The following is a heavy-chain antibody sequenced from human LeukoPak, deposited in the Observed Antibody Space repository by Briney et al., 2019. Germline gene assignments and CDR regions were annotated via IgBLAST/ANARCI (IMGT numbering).Heavy chain of an antibody. D-gene: IGHD3-3*01. CDR2: ISSSGSTI. V-gene: IGHV3-11*04. Sequence: PGGSLRLSCAASGFTFDDYAMHWVRPAPGKGLEWVSYISSSGSTIYYADSVKGRFTISRDNAKNSLYLQMNSLRAEDTAVYYCARDGGRFFRSYAFDIWGQGTMVTVSS. CDR1: GFTFDDYA. J-gene: IGHJ3*02. CDR3: ARDGGRFFRSYAFDI.